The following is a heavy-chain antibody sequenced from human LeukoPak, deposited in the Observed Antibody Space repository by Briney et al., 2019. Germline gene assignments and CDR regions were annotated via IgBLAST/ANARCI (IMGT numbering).Heavy chain of an antibody. J-gene: IGHJ6*03. CDR1: GGTFSSYA. Sequence: SVKVSCKASGGTFSSYAISWVRQAPGQGLEWMGGIIPIFGTANYAQKFQGRVTITTDESTSTAYMELSSLRSEDTAVYYCARGDYGDYRVYYMDVWGKGTTVTVSS. CDR3: ARGDYGDYRVYYMDV. V-gene: IGHV1-69*05. D-gene: IGHD4-17*01. CDR2: IIPIFGTA.